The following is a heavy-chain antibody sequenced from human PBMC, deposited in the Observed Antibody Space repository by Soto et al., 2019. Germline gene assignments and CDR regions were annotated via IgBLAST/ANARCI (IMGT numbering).Heavy chain of an antibody. Sequence: QVQLVQSGAEVKKPGSSVKVSCKASGGTFSSYAISWVRQAPGQGLEWMGGIIPIFGTANYAQKFQGRVTITADESTSTVYMELSSLRSEFTDVYYCARHEQLVRYYYYYGMDVWGQGTTVTDSS. J-gene: IGHJ6*02. CDR3: ARHEQLVRYYYYYGMDV. CDR1: GGTFSSYA. D-gene: IGHD6-6*01. CDR2: IIPIFGTA. V-gene: IGHV1-69*12.